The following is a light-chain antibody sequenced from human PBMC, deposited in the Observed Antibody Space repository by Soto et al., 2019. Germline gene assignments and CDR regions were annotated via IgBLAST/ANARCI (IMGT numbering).Light chain of an antibody. Sequence: QSVLTQPPSVSGAPGQRVTISRTGSTSNIGARYDVHWYQQLPGRPPKLFIYGNNNRPSGVPDRFSGSKSDTSASLAITGLQAEDEADYFCQSYDSSLSGYVFGTGTKV. CDR2: GNN. CDR3: QSYDSSLSGYV. CDR1: TSNIGARYD. V-gene: IGLV1-40*01. J-gene: IGLJ1*01.